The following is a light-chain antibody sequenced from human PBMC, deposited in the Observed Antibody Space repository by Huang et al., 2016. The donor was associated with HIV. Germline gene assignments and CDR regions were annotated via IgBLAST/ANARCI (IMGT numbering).Light chain of an antibody. J-gene: IGKJ2*01. CDR2: DAS. CDR3: QQCSNWPPTYT. V-gene: IGKV3-11*01. CDR1: QSISNY. Sequence: EIVLTQSPATLSLSPGERATLSCRASQSISNYLAWFQQKPGQAPRLLIYDASNRATDIPARFSGSGSGTDFTLTIKSLEPEDSAVYYCQQCSNWPPTYTFGQGTKLEIK.